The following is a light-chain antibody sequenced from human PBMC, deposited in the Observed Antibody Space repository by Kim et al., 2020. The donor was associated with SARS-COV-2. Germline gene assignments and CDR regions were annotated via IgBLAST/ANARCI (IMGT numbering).Light chain of an antibody. CDR2: VNSDGSH. V-gene: IGLV4-69*01. J-gene: IGLJ2*01. Sequence: ASVKLTCTLSSGHSSYAIAWHQQQPEKGPRYLMKVNSDGSHSKGDGIPDRFSGSSSGAERFLTISSLQSGDEADYYCQTWGTGIVVFGGGTQLTVL. CDR1: SGHSSYA. CDR3: QTWGTGIVV.